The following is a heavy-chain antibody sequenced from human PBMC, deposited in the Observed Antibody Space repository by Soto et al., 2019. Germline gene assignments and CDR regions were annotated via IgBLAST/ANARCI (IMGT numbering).Heavy chain of an antibody. V-gene: IGHV4-59*08. J-gene: IGHJ6*02. CDR1: GGPMNNYY. CDR3: AGQGFGELPGLVDV. D-gene: IGHD3-10*01. Sequence: QVQLQESGPGLVKPSETLSLTCTISGGPMNNYYCSWFRQPRGQGLEWIGYMGYNGFTRYNPSLRSRVANSLDTGKNQFSLNLGSVTAADTALYYCAGQGFGELPGLVDVWGQGITVTVSS. CDR2: MGYNGFT.